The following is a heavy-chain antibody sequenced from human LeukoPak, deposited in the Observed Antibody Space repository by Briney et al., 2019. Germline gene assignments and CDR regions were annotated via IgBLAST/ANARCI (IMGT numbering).Heavy chain of an antibody. CDR2: IYYSGST. Sequence: SETLSLTCTVSGGSISSSSYYWGWIRQPPGKGLEWIGSIYYSGSTYYNPSLKSRVTISVDTSKNRFSLKLSSVTAADTAVYYCARAVRDGYNNWFDPWGQGTLVTVSS. CDR1: GGSISSSSYY. CDR3: ARAVRDGYNNWFDP. J-gene: IGHJ5*02. D-gene: IGHD5-24*01. V-gene: IGHV4-39*07.